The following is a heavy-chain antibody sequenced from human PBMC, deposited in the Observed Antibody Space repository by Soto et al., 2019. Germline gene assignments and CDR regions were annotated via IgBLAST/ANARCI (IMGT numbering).Heavy chain of an antibody. Sequence: GGSLRLSCAASGFTFDDYAMHWVRQAPGKGLEWVSGISWNSGSIGYADSVKGRFTISRDNAKNSLYLQMNSLRAEDTALYYCAKGRGQWLVRGGDYWGQGTLVTVSS. D-gene: IGHD6-19*01. V-gene: IGHV3-9*01. CDR3: AKGRGQWLVRGGDY. J-gene: IGHJ4*02. CDR2: ISWNSGSI. CDR1: GFTFDDYA.